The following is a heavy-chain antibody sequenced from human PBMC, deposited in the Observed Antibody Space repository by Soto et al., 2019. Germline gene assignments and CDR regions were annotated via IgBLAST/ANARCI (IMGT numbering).Heavy chain of an antibody. CDR3: ARGNETLVASKYDMAV. J-gene: IGHJ6*02. D-gene: IGHD6-6*01. CDR2: VIPAFAAT. V-gene: IGHV1-69*06. CDR1: GRSLISFA. Sequence: QEQLVQSGAEVRKPGSSVKVSCKTSGRSLISFAFSWVRQTPGHGLEWMGGVIPAFAATNYAQKFQGRVTITGDKSTKIVFLDLSSLRSEDTAVYFCARGNETLVASKYDMAVWGQGTTVTVSS.